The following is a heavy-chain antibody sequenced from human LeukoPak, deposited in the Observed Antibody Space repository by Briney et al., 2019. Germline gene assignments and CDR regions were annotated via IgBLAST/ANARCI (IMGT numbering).Heavy chain of an antibody. Sequence: SETLSLTCAVYGGSSSGYYWSWIRQPPGKGLEWIGEINHSGSTNYNPSLKSRVTISVDTSKNQFSLKLSSVTAADTAVYYCAREGGYSSGLDYWGQGTLVTVSS. CDR1: GGSSSGYY. V-gene: IGHV4-34*01. J-gene: IGHJ4*02. D-gene: IGHD6-19*01. CDR3: AREGGYSSGLDY. CDR2: INHSGST.